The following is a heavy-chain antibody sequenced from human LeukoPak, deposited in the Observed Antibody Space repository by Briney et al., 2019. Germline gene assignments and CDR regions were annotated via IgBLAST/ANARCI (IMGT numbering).Heavy chain of an antibody. Sequence: SETLSLTCTISGGSISTYYWSWIRQHPGKGLEWIGHIFHNGNTNYNPSLKSRVTISVDTSKNQFSLRLSSVTASDTAVYYCARSYYGSGTTNWFDPWGQGTLVTVSS. D-gene: IGHD3-10*01. CDR1: GGSISTYY. CDR2: IFHNGNT. J-gene: IGHJ5*02. CDR3: ARSYYGSGTTNWFDP. V-gene: IGHV4-4*09.